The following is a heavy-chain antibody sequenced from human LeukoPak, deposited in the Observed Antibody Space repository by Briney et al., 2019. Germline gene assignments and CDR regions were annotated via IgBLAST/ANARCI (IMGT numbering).Heavy chain of an antibody. V-gene: IGHV3-15*01. CDR2: IKSKTDGGTT. J-gene: IGHJ4*02. CDR3: TTGSTVTTNLPLWRDY. Sequence: PGGSLRLSCAASGFTFSNAWMSWVRQAPGKGLEWVGRIKSKTDGGTTDYAAPVKGRFTISRDDSKNTLYLQMNSLKTEDTAVYYCTTGSTVTTNLPLWRDYWGQGTLVTVSS. CDR1: GFTFSNAW. D-gene: IGHD4-17*01.